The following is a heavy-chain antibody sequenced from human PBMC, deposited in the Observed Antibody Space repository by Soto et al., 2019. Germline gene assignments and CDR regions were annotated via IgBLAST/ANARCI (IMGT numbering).Heavy chain of an antibody. CDR2: INAGNGNT. D-gene: IGHD3-22*01. V-gene: IGHV1-3*01. Sequence: ASVKVSCKASGYTFTSYAMHWVRQAPGQRLEWMGWINAGNGNTKYSQKFQGRVTITRDTSASTAYMELSSLRSEDTAVYYFARDIEDSSGYPACADYWGQGTLVTVSS. CDR3: ARDIEDSSGYPACADY. CDR1: GYTFTSYA. J-gene: IGHJ4*02.